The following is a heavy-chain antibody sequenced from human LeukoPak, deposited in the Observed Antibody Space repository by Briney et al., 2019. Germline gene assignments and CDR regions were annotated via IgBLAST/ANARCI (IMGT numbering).Heavy chain of an antibody. CDR2: MYVSGTT. J-gene: IGHJ6*02. Sequence: PSETLSLTCSVSGGSISDHNLSWIRNPAPEGQGWRVRMYVSGTTNYNPCLRSRVTISMDTSKNQFALRLTSVTAADTAVYYCAREDYYDSSGYSEGMDVWGQGTTVTVS. CDR3: AREDYYDSSGYSEGMDV. CDR1: GGSISDHN. D-gene: IGHD3-22*01. V-gene: IGHV4-4*07.